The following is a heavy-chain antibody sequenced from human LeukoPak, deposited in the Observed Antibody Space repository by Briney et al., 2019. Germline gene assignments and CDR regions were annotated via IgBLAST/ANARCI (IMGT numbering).Heavy chain of an antibody. CDR3: ASGRWTLDY. CDR1: GGSISSSSYY. V-gene: IGHV4-39*07. D-gene: IGHD4-23*01. Sequence: SETLSLTCTVSGGSISSSSYYWGWVRQPPGKGLEWIASIYYSGSTYYNPSLKSRVTISVDTSKNQFSLKLNSVTAADTAVYSCASGRWTLDYWGQGTLVTVSS. CDR2: IYYSGST. J-gene: IGHJ4*02.